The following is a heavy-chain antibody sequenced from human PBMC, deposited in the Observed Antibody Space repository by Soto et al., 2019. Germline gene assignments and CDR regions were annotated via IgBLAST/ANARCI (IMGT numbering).Heavy chain of an antibody. D-gene: IGHD4-17*01. CDR1: GITFSTYA. J-gene: IGHJ6*02. CDR3: AADYLRHNSLNGYYYSYGMDV. V-gene: IGHV3-23*01. Sequence: GGSLRLSCAASGITFSTYAMGWVRRAPGKGLEWVSTIGSNGADKQYADFVKGRFTVSRDSSKSTLSLQMNSLRAEDTAVYYCAADYLRHNSLNGYYYSYGMDVWGQGTTVTVSS. CDR2: IGSNGADK.